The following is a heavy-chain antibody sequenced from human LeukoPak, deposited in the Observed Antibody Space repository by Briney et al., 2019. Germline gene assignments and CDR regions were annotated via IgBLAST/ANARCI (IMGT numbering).Heavy chain of an antibody. CDR2: ISGSGGST. CDR1: GFTFSSYA. J-gene: IGHJ4*02. V-gene: IGHV3-23*01. CDR3: AKMGRGSGSYYNEFDY. Sequence: GRSLRLSCAASGFTFSSYAMSWVRQAPGKGLEWVSSISGSGGSTFYADSVKGRFTISRDNSKNTLYLQMNSLRAEDTAVYYCAKMGRGSGSYYNEFDYWGQGTLVTVSS. D-gene: IGHD3-10*01.